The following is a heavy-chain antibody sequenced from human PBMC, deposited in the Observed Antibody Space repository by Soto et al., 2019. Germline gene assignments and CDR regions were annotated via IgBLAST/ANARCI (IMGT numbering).Heavy chain of an antibody. Sequence: QVQLQQWGAGLLKPSETLSLTCAVYGGSFSGYYWSWIRQPPGKGLEWIGEINHSGSTNYNPSLKTRLTISVDTSKNQFSLKLSSVTAADTAVYYCARVDGSGRYSGFDYWGQGTLVTVSS. J-gene: IGHJ4*02. CDR3: ARVDGSGRYSGFDY. D-gene: IGHD3-10*01. V-gene: IGHV4-34*01. CDR1: GGSFSGYY. CDR2: INHSGST.